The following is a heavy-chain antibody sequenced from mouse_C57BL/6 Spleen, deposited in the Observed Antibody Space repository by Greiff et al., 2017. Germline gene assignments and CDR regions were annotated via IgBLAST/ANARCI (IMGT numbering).Heavy chain of an antibody. CDR3: ASRSDFDY. J-gene: IGHJ2*01. Sequence: QVQLQQPGAELVRPGTSVKLSCKASGYTFTSYWMHWVKQRPGQGLEWIGVIDPSDSSTNYNQKFKGKATLTVDTSSSTTYMQLSSLTSEDAAVYYCASRSDFDYWGQGTTLTVSS. CDR2: IDPSDSST. CDR1: GYTFTSYW. V-gene: IGHV1-59*01.